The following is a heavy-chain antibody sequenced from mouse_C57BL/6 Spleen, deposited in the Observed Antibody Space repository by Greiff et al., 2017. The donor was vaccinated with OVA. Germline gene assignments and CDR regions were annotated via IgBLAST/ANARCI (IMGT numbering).Heavy chain of an antibody. V-gene: IGHV1-76*01. CDR1: GYTFTDYY. Sequence: QVQLQQSGAELVRPGASVKLSCKASGYTFTDYYINWVKQRPGQGLEWIARIYPGSGNTYYNEKFKGKATLTAEKSSSTAYMQLSSLTSEDSAVYFCARYSSGYWYFDVWGTGTTVTVSS. J-gene: IGHJ1*03. CDR3: ARYSSGYWYFDV. D-gene: IGHD3-2*02. CDR2: IYPGSGNT.